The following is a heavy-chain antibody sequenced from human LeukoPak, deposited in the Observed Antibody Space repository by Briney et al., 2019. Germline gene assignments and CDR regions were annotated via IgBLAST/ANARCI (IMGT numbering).Heavy chain of an antibody. J-gene: IGHJ5*02. CDR2: IIPIFGTA. D-gene: IGHD3-9*01. CDR3: ARTYDILPSWFDP. V-gene: IGHV1-69*13. CDR1: GGTFSSYA. Sequence: VASVKVSCKASGGTFSSYAISWVRQAPGQGLEWMGGIIPIFGTANYAQKFQGRVTITADESTSTAYMELSSLRSGDTAVYYCARTYDILPSWFDPWGQGTLVTVSS.